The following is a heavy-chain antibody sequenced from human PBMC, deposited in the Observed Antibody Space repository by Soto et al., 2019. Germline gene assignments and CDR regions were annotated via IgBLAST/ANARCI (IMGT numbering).Heavy chain of an antibody. CDR2: ISSTTYFT. V-gene: IGHV3-11*05. CDR3: ARASTVEMATIGY. CDR1: AFNFSDYY. J-gene: IGHJ4*02. D-gene: IGHD5-12*01. Sequence: PGGSVRLSCAASAFNFSDYYMSWIRQAPGKGLEWVSYISSTTYFTNYADSVKGRFTISRDNAKSSLFLQMNSLRAEDTAVYYCARASTVEMATIGYWGQGTLVTVSS.